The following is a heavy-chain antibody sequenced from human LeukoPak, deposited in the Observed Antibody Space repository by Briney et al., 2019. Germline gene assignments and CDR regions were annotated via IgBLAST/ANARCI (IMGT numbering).Heavy chain of an antibody. CDR2: LYTSGST. D-gene: IGHD6-19*01. Sequence: SETLSLTCTVSGGSISSYYWIWIRQPAGKGLEWIGRLYTSGSTNYNPSLKSRVTMSVDTSKNQFSLKLSSVTAADTAVYYCAKDAYSSGWYVGPYFQHWGQGTLVTVSS. CDR1: GGSISSYY. V-gene: IGHV4-4*07. J-gene: IGHJ1*01. CDR3: AKDAYSSGWYVGPYFQH.